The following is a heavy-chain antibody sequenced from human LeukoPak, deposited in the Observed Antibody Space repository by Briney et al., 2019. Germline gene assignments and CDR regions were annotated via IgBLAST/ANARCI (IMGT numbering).Heavy chain of an antibody. J-gene: IGHJ6*02. CDR2: ISSNGGST. Sequence: PGGSLRLSCSASGFTFSSYAMHWVRQAPGKGLEYVSAISSNGGSTYYADSVKGRFTISRDNSKNTLYLQMSSLRAEDTAVYYCVKGMEDYDILTGVLDVWGQGTPVTVSS. CDR3: VKGMEDYDILTGVLDV. CDR1: GFTFSSYA. D-gene: IGHD3-9*01. V-gene: IGHV3-64D*06.